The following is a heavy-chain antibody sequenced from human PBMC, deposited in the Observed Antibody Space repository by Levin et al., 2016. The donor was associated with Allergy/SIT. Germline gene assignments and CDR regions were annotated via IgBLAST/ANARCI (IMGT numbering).Heavy chain of an antibody. D-gene: IGHD6-13*01. CDR3: ARGGLAAAVTKYGMDV. Sequence: WVRQAPGQGLEWMGIINPSGSSTSYAQKFQGRVTMTRDTSTSTVYMELSSLRSEDTAVYYCARGGLAAAVTKYGMDVWGQGTTVTVSS. CDR2: INPSGSST. V-gene: IGHV1-46*03. J-gene: IGHJ6*02.